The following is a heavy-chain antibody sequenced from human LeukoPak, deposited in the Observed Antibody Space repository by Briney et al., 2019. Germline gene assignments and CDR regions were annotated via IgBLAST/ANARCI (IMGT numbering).Heavy chain of an antibody. Sequence: QTGGSLRLSCAASGFTFSSYAMSWVRQAPGKGLEWVSAISGSGGSTYYADSVKGRFTISRDKSKNTLYLQMNSLRAEDTAVYYCAKDSRYYDSSGIDYWGQGTLVTVSS. D-gene: IGHD3-22*01. CDR3: AKDSRYYDSSGIDY. V-gene: IGHV3-23*01. J-gene: IGHJ4*02. CDR1: GFTFSSYA. CDR2: ISGSGGST.